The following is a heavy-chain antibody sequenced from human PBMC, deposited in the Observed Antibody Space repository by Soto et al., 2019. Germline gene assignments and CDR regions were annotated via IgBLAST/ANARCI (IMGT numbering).Heavy chain of an antibody. CDR1: GGSISSSSYY. CDR2: IYYSGGT. D-gene: IGHD2-2*01. Sequence: SETLSLTCTVSGGSISSSSYYWSWIRQPPGKGLEWVGHIYYSGGTNYNPSLKSRVTISVDTSKNQFSLKLSSVTAADTAVYYCARQSCSSTSCYSWVSWFDPWGQGTLVTVSS. CDR3: ARQSCSSTSCYSWVSWFDP. V-gene: IGHV4-61*05. J-gene: IGHJ5*02.